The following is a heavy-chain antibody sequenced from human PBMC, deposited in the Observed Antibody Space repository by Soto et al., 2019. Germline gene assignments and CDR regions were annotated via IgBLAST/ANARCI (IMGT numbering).Heavy chain of an antibody. V-gene: IGHV3-33*01. J-gene: IGHJ6*03. CDR3: ARSPLSDYFKSTSCYVASYYMEV. CDR2: IWYDGSKK. Sequence: QVQLAESGGGVVQPGRSLRLSCAASGFPFSAYGMHWVRQAPGKGLEWVAVIWYDGSKKYYADSVRGRFTISRDNSKNTLDLQMISLRAEDTVVYYCARSPLSDYFKSTSCYVASYYMEVWGKGTTVIVS. D-gene: IGHD2-2*01. CDR1: GFPFSAYG.